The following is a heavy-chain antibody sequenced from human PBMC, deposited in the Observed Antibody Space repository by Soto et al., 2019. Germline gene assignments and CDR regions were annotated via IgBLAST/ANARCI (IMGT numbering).Heavy chain of an antibody. J-gene: IGHJ4*01. D-gene: IGHD2-15*01. CDR3: AADLPGHGGGYEFDY. Sequence: GGSLRLSCAASGFTFITAWMNWVRQAPGKGLEWVGRIKSKNDGGTTDYAAPVKGRFTISRDDSKNTVYLQMNSLRTEDTAQYYCAADLPGHGGGYEFDYWGQGTLVTVSS. CDR1: GFTFITAW. CDR2: IKSKNDGGTT. V-gene: IGHV3-15*07.